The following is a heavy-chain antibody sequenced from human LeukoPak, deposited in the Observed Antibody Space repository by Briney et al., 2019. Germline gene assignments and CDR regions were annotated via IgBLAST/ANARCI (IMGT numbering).Heavy chain of an antibody. J-gene: IGHJ5*02. CDR3: ASVAVAGTGVDP. CDR1: GYTFTGYY. CDR2: INPNSGGT. V-gene: IGHV1-2*02. D-gene: IGHD6-19*01. Sequence: GASVKVSCKASGYTFTGYYMHWVRQAPGQGLEWMGWINPNSGGTNYAQTFQGRVTMTRDTSISTAYVELSRLRSDDTAVFYCASVAVAGTGVDPWGQGTLVTVSS.